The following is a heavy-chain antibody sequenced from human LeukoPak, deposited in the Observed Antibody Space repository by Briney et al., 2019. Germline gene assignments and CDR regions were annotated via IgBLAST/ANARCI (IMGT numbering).Heavy chain of an antibody. V-gene: IGHV3-49*04. CDR2: IRSKAYGGTT. Sequence: GGSLRLYCTASGFIFGDHAMSWVRQGPGKGLEGVGFIRSKAYGGTTEYAASVKGRFTISRDDSEGIAYLQMNSLRIEDPAVYYCARGPIHLWLHNGMDVWGQGTTVIVFS. CDR1: GFIFGDHA. D-gene: IGHD5-18*01. J-gene: IGHJ6*02. CDR3: ARGPIHLWLHNGMDV.